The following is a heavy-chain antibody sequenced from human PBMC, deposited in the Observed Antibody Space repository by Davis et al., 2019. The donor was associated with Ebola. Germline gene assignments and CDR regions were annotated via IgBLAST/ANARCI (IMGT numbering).Heavy chain of an antibody. D-gene: IGHD2-15*01. J-gene: IGHJ5*02. CDR1: GYNFITYW. Sequence: GESLKISCKGSGYNFITYWIGWVRQMPGKGLEWMGIIYPGDSDTRYSPSFQGQVTISADKSISTAYLQWSSLEASDTAMYYCARSDSSGSYNWFDPWGQGTMVTVSS. V-gene: IGHV5-51*01. CDR2: IYPGDSDT. CDR3: ARSDSSGSYNWFDP.